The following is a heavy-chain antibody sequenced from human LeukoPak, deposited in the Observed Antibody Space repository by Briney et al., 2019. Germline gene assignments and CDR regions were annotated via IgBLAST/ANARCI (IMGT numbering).Heavy chain of an antibody. CDR1: GGSIASGTYY. V-gene: IGHV4-61*02. D-gene: IGHD3-16*01. J-gene: IGHJ4*02. CDR2: IYTTGTT. Sequence: SETLSLTCTVSGGSIASGTYYWTWVRQPAGKGLEWVGRIYTTGTTDYNPSLKSRVSISRDTSKNQFSLKVTSVTAADTAVYYCARAPTSVDYSYGSSDYWGQGTLVTVSS. CDR3: ARAPTSVDYSYGSSDY.